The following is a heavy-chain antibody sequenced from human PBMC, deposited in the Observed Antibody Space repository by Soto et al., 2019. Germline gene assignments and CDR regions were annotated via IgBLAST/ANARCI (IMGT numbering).Heavy chain of an antibody. J-gene: IGHJ5*02. D-gene: IGHD5-18*01. CDR3: ARDSIIGYSYGWFDP. V-gene: IGHV4-59*01. CDR2: IYYSGST. Sequence: PSETLSLTCTVSGGSISSYYWSWIRQPPGKGLEWIGYIYYSGSTNYNPSLKSRVTISVDTSKNQFSLKLSSVTAADTAVYYCARDSIIGYSYGWFDPWGQGTLVTVSS. CDR1: GGSISSYY.